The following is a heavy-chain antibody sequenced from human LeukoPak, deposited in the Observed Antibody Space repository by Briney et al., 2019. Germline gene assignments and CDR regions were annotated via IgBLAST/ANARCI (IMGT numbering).Heavy chain of an antibody. Sequence: PSETLSLTCAVSGGSFSGYYWNWIRQSPGKGLEWIGEINHSSSTYYNPSLKSRVTISVDTSKNQFSLKLSSVTAADTAVYYCGANSYSSSAYFDIWGQGTMVTVSS. D-gene: IGHD6-6*01. CDR2: INHSSST. CDR3: GANSYSSSAYFDI. J-gene: IGHJ3*02. CDR1: GGSFSGYY. V-gene: IGHV4-34*01.